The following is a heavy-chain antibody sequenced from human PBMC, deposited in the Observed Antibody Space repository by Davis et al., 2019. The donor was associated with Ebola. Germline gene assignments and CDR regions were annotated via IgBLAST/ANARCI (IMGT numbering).Heavy chain of an antibody. CDR2: INPSGGST. CDR1: GYTFTSYG. V-gene: IGHV1-46*01. CDR3: ARVNPYYYYGMDV. Sequence: ASVKVSCKASGYTFTSYGISWVRQAPGQGLEWMGIINPSGGSTSYAQKFQGRVTMTRDTSTSTVYMELSSLRSEDTAVYYCARVNPYYYYGMDVWGQGTTVTVSS. J-gene: IGHJ6*02.